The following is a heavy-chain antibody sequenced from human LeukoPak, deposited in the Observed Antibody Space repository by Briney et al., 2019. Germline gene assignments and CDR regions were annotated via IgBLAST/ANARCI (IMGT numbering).Heavy chain of an antibody. J-gene: IGHJ4*02. Sequence: ASVKVSCKASGYTFTSYYMHWVRQAPGQGLEWMGWMNPNSGNTGYAQKFQGRVTMTRNTSISTAYMELSSLRSEDTAVYYCARSSPYYDFWSGYSPFDYWGQGTLVTVSP. CDR3: ARSSPYYDFWSGYSPFDY. V-gene: IGHV1-8*02. CDR2: MNPNSGNT. D-gene: IGHD3-3*01. CDR1: GYTFTSYY.